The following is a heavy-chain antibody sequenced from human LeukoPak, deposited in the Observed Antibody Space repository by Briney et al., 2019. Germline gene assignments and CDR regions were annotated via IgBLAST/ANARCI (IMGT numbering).Heavy chain of an antibody. Sequence: ASVKVSCKASGYTFTSYGISWARQAPGQGLEWMGCSNAGNGNTKYSQEFQGRVTITRDTSASTAYMELSSLRSEDMAVYYCARDRWGSSESFYYYYYMDVWGKGTTVTVSS. CDR2: SNAGNGNT. V-gene: IGHV1-3*02. CDR3: ARDRWGSSESFYYYYYMDV. CDR1: GYTFTSYG. D-gene: IGHD6-6*01. J-gene: IGHJ6*03.